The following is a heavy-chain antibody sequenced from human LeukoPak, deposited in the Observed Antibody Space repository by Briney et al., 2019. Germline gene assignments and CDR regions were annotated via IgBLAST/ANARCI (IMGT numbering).Heavy chain of an antibody. CDR1: RFTFSSYS. Sequence: NPGGSLRLSCVASRFTFSSYSMTWVRRAPGTGLEWVSSISFGGGHIFYTDSVKGRFTIFRDDSKNSLYLEVNSLRAEDTAVYFCARIVLTPPYGMDVWGQGTTVTVSS. D-gene: IGHD2/OR15-2a*01. V-gene: IGHV3-21*01. CDR3: ARIVLTPPYGMDV. CDR2: ISFGGGHI. J-gene: IGHJ6*02.